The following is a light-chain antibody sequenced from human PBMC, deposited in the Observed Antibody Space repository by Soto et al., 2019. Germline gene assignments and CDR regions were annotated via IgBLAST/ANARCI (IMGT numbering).Light chain of an antibody. V-gene: IGKV3D-20*01. CDR2: DAS. Sequence: EIVLTQSPATLSLSPGERATLSCGASQSVSSSYLAWYQQRPGLAPRLLIYDASYRATGIPDRVSGSGSGTDFTLTISRLEPEDFEVYYCQQYGSSPQTFGQGTKLEIK. CDR1: QSVSSSY. J-gene: IGKJ2*01. CDR3: QQYGSSPQT.